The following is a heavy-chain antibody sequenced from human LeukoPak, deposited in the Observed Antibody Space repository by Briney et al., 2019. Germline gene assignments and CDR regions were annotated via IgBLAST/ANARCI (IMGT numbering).Heavy chain of an antibody. CDR2: IKQDGSEK. CDR3: ARMSWLAQAAAALDY. V-gene: IGHV3-7*01. Sequence: PGGSLRLSCAASGFTFSSYWMSWVRQAPGKGLEWVANIKQDGSEKYYVDSVKGRFTISRDNAKNSLYLQMNSLRAEDTAVYYCARMSWLAQAAAALDYWGQGTLVTVSS. J-gene: IGHJ4*02. CDR1: GFTFSSYW. D-gene: IGHD6-13*01.